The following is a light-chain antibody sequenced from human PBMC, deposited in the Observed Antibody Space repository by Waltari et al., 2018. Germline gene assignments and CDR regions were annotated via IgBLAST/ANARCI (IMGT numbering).Light chain of an antibody. CDR2: WAS. J-gene: IGKJ3*01. Sequence: DIVMTQSPDSLAVSLGERATINCKSSQSILYSSNDENYLAWYQQKPGQPPKLLIYWASTRESGVPDRFSGSGSGTEFALTITSLQAEDVAVYYCQQYYSTPPFTFGPGTKVDIK. CDR1: QSILYSSNDENY. V-gene: IGKV4-1*01. CDR3: QQYYSTPPFT.